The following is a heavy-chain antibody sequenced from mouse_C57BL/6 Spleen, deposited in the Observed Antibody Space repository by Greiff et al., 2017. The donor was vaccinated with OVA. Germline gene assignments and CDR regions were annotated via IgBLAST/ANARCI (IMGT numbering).Heavy chain of an antibody. D-gene: IGHD2-1*01. CDR3: ARDGNYPWFAY. J-gene: IGHJ3*01. CDR1: GYAFSSYW. V-gene: IGHV1-80*01. Sequence: VQLQESGAELVKPGASVKISCKASGYAFSSYWMNWVKQRPGKGLEWIGQIYPGDGDTNYNGKFKGKATLTADKSSSTAYMQLSSLTSEDSAVYFCARDGNYPWFAYWGQGTLVTVSA. CDR2: IYPGDGDT.